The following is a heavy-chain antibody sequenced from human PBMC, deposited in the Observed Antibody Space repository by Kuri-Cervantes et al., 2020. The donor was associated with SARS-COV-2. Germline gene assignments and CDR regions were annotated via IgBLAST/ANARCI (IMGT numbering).Heavy chain of an antibody. Sequence: ESLKISCAASGFTFSSYAMSWVRQAPGKGLEWVSAISGSGGSTYYADSVKGRFTISRDNSKNTLYLQMNSLRAEDTAVYYCAKDRYYYYGMDVWGQGTTVTVSS. J-gene: IGHJ6*02. CDR3: AKDRYYYYGMDV. V-gene: IGHV3-23*01. CDR2: ISGSGGST. CDR1: GFTFSSYA.